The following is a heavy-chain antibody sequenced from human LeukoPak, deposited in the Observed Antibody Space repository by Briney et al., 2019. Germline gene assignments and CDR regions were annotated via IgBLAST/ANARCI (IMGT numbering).Heavy chain of an antibody. J-gene: IGHJ4*02. CDR1: RYTLTRYD. Sequence: GSVKVSCKASRYTLTRYDINWVRQAPGHGLEWMGWMNPDSGNTGYAQKFQGRVTMTRNTSISTAYMELSSLRSEDTAVYYCARARRDLGAFDYWGQGTLVTVSS. CDR2: MNPDSGNT. CDR3: ARARRDLGAFDY. V-gene: IGHV1-8*01. D-gene: IGHD2-21*02.